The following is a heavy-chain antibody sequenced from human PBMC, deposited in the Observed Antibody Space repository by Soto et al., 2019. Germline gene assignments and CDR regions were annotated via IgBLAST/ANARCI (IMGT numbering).Heavy chain of an antibody. CDR3: ARPLMPSPARSSWRHDHGFGY. CDR1: GYSFTSYL. CDR2: IYPGDSDT. J-gene: IGHJ4*02. Sequence: PGESLKISCKDFGYSFTSYLIGWARQMPGKGLEWMGIIYPGDSDTRYSPTFHGQVTISADKSTTTAPVEWSSLKASDTAVYYCARPLMPSPARSSWRHDHGFGYWGQGTPVTVS. V-gene: IGHV5-51*01. D-gene: IGHD6-13*01.